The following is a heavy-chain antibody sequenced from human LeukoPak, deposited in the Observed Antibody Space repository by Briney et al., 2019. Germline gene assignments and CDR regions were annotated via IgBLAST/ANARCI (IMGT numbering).Heavy chain of an antibody. CDR3: AREHPRIAAAGTPGEFSGY. D-gene: IGHD6-13*01. J-gene: IGHJ4*02. CDR1: GGSISSSSYY. V-gene: IGHV4-39*07. CDR2: IYYSGST. Sequence: SETLSLTCTVSGGSISSSSYYWGWIRQPPGKGLEWIGSIYYSGSTYYNPSLKSRVTISVDTSKNQFSLKLSSVTAADTAVYYCAREHPRIAAAGTPGEFSGYWGQGTLVTVSS.